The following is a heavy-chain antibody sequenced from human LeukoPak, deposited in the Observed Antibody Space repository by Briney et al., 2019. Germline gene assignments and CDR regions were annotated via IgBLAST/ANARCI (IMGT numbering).Heavy chain of an antibody. J-gene: IGHJ5*02. CDR2: IYYSGST. V-gene: IGHV4-39*01. CDR3: ARHEIVVVPAAILCGWFDP. CDR1: GGSISSSSHY. D-gene: IGHD2-2*02. Sequence: SETLSLTCTVSGGSISSSSHYWGWIRQPPGKGLEWIGSIYYSGSTYYNPSLKSRVTISVDTSKNQFSLKLSSVTAADTAVYYCARHEIVVVPAAILCGWFDPWGQGTLVTVSS.